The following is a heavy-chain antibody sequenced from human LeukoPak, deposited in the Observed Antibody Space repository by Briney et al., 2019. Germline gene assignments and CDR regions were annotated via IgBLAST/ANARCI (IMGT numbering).Heavy chain of an antibody. Sequence: SETLSLTCTVSGVSISSSSYYWGWIRQPPGKGLAWIGSIYYSGSTYYNPSLKSRVTISVDTSKNQFSLKLSSVTAADTAVYYCARLTMVQGVIITDYFDYWGQGTLVTVSS. CDR2: IYYSGST. CDR1: GVSISSSSYY. V-gene: IGHV4-39*01. D-gene: IGHD3-10*01. J-gene: IGHJ4*02. CDR3: ARLTMVQGVIITDYFDY.